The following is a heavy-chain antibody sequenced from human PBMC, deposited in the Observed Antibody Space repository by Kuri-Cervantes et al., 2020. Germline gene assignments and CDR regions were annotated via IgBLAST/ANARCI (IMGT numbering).Heavy chain of an antibody. CDR2: INTNTGNP. V-gene: IGHV7-4-1*02. Sequence: ASVKVSCKASGYTFTSYDINWVRQAPGQGLEWMGWINTNTGNPTYAQGFTGRFVFSLDTSVSTAYLQISSLKAEDTAVYYCASSNCSSTSRYADFLDAFDIWGQGTMVTVSS. CDR3: ASSNCSSTSRYADFLDAFDI. D-gene: IGHD2-2*01. J-gene: IGHJ3*02. CDR1: GYTFTSYD.